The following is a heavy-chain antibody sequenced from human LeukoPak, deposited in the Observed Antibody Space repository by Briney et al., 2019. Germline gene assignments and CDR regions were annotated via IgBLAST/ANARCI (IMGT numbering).Heavy chain of an antibody. V-gene: IGHV3-73*01. D-gene: IGHD1-14*01. Sequence: GGSLKLSCAASGFTFSGSGVHWVRQASGKGLEWVGRIRGKGKNYAATYTASMKGRFTTSRDNSENTLYLEMNSLRAGDTAVYYCAREDVTKTNDYWGQGTLVTVSS. CDR3: AREDVTKTNDY. CDR1: GFTFSGSG. J-gene: IGHJ4*02. CDR2: IRGKGKNYAA.